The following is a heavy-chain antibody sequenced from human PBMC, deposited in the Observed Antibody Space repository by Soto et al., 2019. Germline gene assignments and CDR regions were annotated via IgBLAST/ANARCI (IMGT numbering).Heavy chain of an antibody. CDR3: ASITAYYGSGSYYNDYDY. Sequence: QVQLQQWGAGLLNPSETLSLTCAVYGGSFSGYYWSWIRQPPGKGLEWIGEINHSGSTNYNPSLKSRVTISVDTSKNQFSLKLSSVTAADTAVYYCASITAYYGSGSYYNDYDYWGQGTLVTVSS. CDR1: GGSFSGYY. V-gene: IGHV4-34*01. J-gene: IGHJ4*02. D-gene: IGHD3-10*01. CDR2: INHSGST.